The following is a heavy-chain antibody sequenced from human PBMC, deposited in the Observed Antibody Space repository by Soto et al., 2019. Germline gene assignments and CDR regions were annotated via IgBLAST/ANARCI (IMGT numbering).Heavy chain of an antibody. CDR3: ARDRSGCYSLYSLDV. V-gene: IGHV3-33*01. J-gene: IGHJ6*03. Sequence: GGSLRLSCAASGFTFSSYGMHWVRQAPGKGLEWVAVIWYDGSNKYYADSVKGRFTISRDNSKNTLYLQMISPRAEATSLYYCARDRSGCYSLYSLDVWGKGTTVTVSS. D-gene: IGHD6-19*01. CDR2: IWYDGSNK. CDR1: GFTFSSYG.